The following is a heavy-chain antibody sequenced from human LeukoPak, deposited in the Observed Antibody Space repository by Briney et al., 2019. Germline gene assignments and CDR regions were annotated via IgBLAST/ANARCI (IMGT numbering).Heavy chain of an antibody. J-gene: IGHJ4*02. CDR1: GFNFNTYT. V-gene: IGHV3-23*01. D-gene: IGHD3-22*01. Sequence: GGSLRLSCDASGFNFNTYTMYWVRQAPGQGLEWVSGIRHSDGRTYYADSVKGRFTISRDNPKKTLYLQMDSLRAEDTAVYYCAKDHYYDSSNYYYGRPNLFDYWGQGTLDTVSS. CDR3: AKDHYYDSSNYYYGRPNLFDY. CDR2: IRHSDGRT.